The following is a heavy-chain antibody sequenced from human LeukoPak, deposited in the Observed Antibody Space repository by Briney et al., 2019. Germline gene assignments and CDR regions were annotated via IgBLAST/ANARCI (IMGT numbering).Heavy chain of an antibody. CDR3: ARAGFGYCSSTSCPHFDY. CDR2: IIPILGIA. D-gene: IGHD2-2*01. J-gene: IGHJ4*02. CDR1: GDTFSSYT. V-gene: IGHV1-69*02. Sequence: RASVKVSCKASGDTFSSYTISWVRQAPGQGLEWMGRIIPILGIANYAQKFQGRVTITADKSPSTAYMELSSLRSEDTAVYYCARAGFGYCSSTSCPHFDYWGQGTLVTVSS.